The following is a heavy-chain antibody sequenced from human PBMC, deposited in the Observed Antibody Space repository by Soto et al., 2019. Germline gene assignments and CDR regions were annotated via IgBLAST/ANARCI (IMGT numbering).Heavy chain of an antibody. V-gene: IGHV1-8*01. Sequence: ASVKVSCKASGYTFTSYDINWVRQATGQGLEWMGWMNPNSGNTGYAQKFQGRVTMTRNTSISTAYMELSSLRSEDTAVYYCARSVYDILTGYFDYWGQGTLVTSPQ. D-gene: IGHD3-9*01. J-gene: IGHJ4*02. CDR3: ARSVYDILTGYFDY. CDR2: MNPNSGNT. CDR1: GYTFTSYD.